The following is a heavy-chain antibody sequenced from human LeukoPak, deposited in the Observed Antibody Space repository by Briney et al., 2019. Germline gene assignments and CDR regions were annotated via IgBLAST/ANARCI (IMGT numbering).Heavy chain of an antibody. J-gene: IGHJ6*02. D-gene: IGHD3-10*01. CDR3: ARHLQYYGSGSYYPYYYYGMDV. CDR2: IHDSGST. CDR1: GGSISSYY. Sequence: PSETLSLTCTDSGGSISSYYWSWIRQPPGKGLEWIGYIHDSGSTNYNPSLESRVTISVDTSKNQFSLKLSSVAAADTAVYYCARHLQYYGSGSYYPYYYYGMDVWGQGTTVTVSS. V-gene: IGHV4-59*08.